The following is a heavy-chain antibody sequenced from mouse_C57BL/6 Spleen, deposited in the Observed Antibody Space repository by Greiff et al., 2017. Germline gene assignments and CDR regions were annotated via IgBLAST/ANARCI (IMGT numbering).Heavy chain of an antibody. V-gene: IGHV5-4*03. CDR1: GFTFSSYA. J-gene: IGHJ1*03. D-gene: IGHD1-1*01. CDR3: ARVPYYYDSSYGYVDV. CDR2: ISDGGSYT. Sequence: EVKLVESGGGLVKPGGSLKLSCAASGFTFSSYAMSWVRQTPEKRLEWVATISDGGSYTYYPNNVKGRITISRDNTNNNLYLQMSHMKSEDTAMYYCARVPYYYDSSYGYVDVWGTGTTVTVSS.